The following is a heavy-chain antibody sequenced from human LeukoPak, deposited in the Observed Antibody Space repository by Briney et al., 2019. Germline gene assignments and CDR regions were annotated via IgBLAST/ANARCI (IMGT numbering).Heavy chain of an antibody. CDR3: AKDIEDCSSTSCYTY. Sequence: GGSLRLSCAASGFTFSSYAMSWVHQAPGKGLEWVSAISGSGGSTYYADSVKGRFTISRDNSKNTLYLQMNSLRAEDTAVYYCAKDIEDCSSTSCYTYWGQGTLVTVSS. D-gene: IGHD2-2*01. V-gene: IGHV3-23*01. CDR1: GFTFSSYA. CDR2: ISGSGGST. J-gene: IGHJ4*02.